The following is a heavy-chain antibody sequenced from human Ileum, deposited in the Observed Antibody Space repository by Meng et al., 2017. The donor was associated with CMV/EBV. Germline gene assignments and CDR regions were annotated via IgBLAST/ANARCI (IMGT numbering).Heavy chain of an antibody. CDR2: IYSGGTST. D-gene: IGHD3-3*01. J-gene: IGHJ6*02. V-gene: IGHV3-23*03. Sequence: GESLKISCAASGFIFSTYAMSWVRQAPGKGLEWVSVIYSGGTSTYYADSVKCRFTISRDNSKNTLYLQMNSLRAEDTAVYYCAKDRNYYDYNYGMDVWGQGTTVTVSS. CDR3: AKDRNYYDYNYGMDV. CDR1: GFIFSTYA.